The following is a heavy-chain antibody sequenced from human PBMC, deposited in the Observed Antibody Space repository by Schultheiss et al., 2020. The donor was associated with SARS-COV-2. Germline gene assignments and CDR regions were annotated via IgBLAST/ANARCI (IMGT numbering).Heavy chain of an antibody. D-gene: IGHD4-17*01. CDR2: IYTTGTT. V-gene: IGHV4-61*02. CDR3: ARVNGDYAFDY. J-gene: IGHJ4*02. CDR1: GGSISSGSYY. Sequence: SETLSLTCTVSGGSISSGSYYWSWIRQPAGKGLEWIGRIYTTGTTNYNPSLKSRVTISVDTSKNQFSLKLKSVTAADTAVYYCARVNGDYAFDYWGQGTLVTVSS.